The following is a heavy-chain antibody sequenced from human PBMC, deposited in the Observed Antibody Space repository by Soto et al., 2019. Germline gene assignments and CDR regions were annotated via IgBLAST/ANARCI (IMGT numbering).Heavy chain of an antibody. J-gene: IGHJ6*02. CDR2: IYHSGST. CDR1: GYSISSGYY. Sequence: KTSETLSLTCAVSGYSISSGYYWGWIRQPPGKGLEWIGSIYHSGSTYYNPSLKSRVTISVDTSKNQFSLKLSSVTAADTAVYYCARVGLRGYYDSSGYYSYYYYGMDVWGQGTTVTVSS. D-gene: IGHD3-22*01. CDR3: ARVGLRGYYDSSGYYSYYYYGMDV. V-gene: IGHV4-38-2*01.